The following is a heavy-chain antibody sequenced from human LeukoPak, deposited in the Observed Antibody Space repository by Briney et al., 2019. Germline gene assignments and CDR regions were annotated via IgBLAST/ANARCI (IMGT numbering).Heavy chain of an antibody. CDR1: GFTFGDYA. V-gene: IGHV3-49*04. Sequence: GALRLSCTASGFTFGDYAMSWVRQAPGKGLEWVGFIRSKAYGGTTEYAASVKGRFTISRDDSKSIAYLQMNSLKTEDTAVYYCTRDRIGNSIFGVVISPPDYWGQGPLVTVSS. J-gene: IGHJ4*02. D-gene: IGHD3-3*01. CDR2: IRSKAYGGTT. CDR3: TRDRIGNSIFGVVISPPDY.